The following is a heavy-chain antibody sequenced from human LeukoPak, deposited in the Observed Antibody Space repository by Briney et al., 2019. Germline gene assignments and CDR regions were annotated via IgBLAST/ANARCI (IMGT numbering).Heavy chain of an antibody. V-gene: IGHV3-23*01. Sequence: GGSLRLSCAASGFTFSSYAMIWVRQAPGKGLQWVSAVSGSGGSTYYADSVKGRFTISRDSSKNTLYLQMNSLRAEDTAVYYCAKGGGYEAQYYYYYLDVWGKGTTVTISS. CDR2: VSGSGGST. CDR3: AKGGGYEAQYYYYYLDV. CDR1: GFTFSSYA. J-gene: IGHJ6*03. D-gene: IGHD5-12*01.